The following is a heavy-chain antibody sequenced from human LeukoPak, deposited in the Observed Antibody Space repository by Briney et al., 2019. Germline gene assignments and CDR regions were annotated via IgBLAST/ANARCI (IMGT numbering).Heavy chain of an antibody. CDR1: GYTFTSYD. CDR2: MNPNSGNT. J-gene: IGHJ4*02. V-gene: IGHV1-8*03. CDR3: ARHPEPEGYDILTGYYNEVGGDY. Sequence: ASVKVSCKASGYTFTSYDINWVRQATGQGLEWMGWMNPNSGNTGYAQKFQGRVTITRDTSASTAYMELSSLRSEDTAVYYCARHPEPEGYDILTGYYNEVGGDYWGQGTLVTVSS. D-gene: IGHD3-9*01.